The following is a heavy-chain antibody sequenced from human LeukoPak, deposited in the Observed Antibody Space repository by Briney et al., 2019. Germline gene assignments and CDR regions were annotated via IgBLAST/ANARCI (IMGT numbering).Heavy chain of an antibody. J-gene: IGHJ4*02. V-gene: IGHV1-18*01. CDR3: ARGPRGFVGYCVGGSCYFDTPEDY. D-gene: IGHD2-15*01. CDR1: GYTFTSYG. CDR2: ISAYNGNT. Sequence: ASVKVSCKASGYTFTSYGISWVRQAPGQGLEWMGWISAYNGNTNYAQKLQGRVTMTTDTSTSTAYMELRSLRSDDTAVYYCARGPRGFVGYCVGGSCYFDTPEDYWGQGTLVTVSP.